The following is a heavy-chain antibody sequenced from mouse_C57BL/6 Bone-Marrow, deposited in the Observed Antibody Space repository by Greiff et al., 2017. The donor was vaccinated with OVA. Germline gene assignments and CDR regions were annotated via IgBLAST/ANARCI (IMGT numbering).Heavy chain of an antibody. V-gene: IGHV1-76*01. CDR2: IYPGSGNT. J-gene: IGHJ1*03. CDR3: ARKLLPYWYFDV. CDR1: GYTFTDYY. Sequence: QAHVKQSGAELVRPGASVKLSCKASGYTFTDYYINWVKQRPGQGLEWIARIYPGSGNTYYNEKFKGKATLTAEKSSSTAYMQLSSLTSEDSAVYFCARKLLPYWYFDVWGTGTTVTVSS. D-gene: IGHD1-1*01.